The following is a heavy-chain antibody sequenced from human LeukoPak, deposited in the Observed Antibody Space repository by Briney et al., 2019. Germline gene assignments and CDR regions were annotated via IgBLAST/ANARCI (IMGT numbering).Heavy chain of an antibody. V-gene: IGHV3-30*03. CDR2: ISYDEDNK. CDR1: GFTFSNYV. Sequence: PGGSLRLSCAASGFTFSNYVMHWVRQTPGKGLEWVAVISYDEDNKNYADSVKGRFTISRDNSKNTLYLQMNSLRAEDTAVYYCAGARGFDLYTFDCWGQGTLVTVSS. J-gene: IGHJ4*02. D-gene: IGHD3-16*01. CDR3: AGARGFDLYTFDC.